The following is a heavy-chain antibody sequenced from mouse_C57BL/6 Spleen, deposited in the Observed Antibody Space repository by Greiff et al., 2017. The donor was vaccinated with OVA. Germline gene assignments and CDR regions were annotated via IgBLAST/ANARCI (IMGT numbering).Heavy chain of an antibody. D-gene: IGHD1-1*01. CDR3: ARSDYGSRDWYFDV. J-gene: IGHJ1*03. Sequence: EVKLQESGAELVRPGSSVKMSCKTSGYTFTSYGINWVKQRPGQGLEWIGYIYIGNGYTEYNEKFKGKATLTSDTSSSTAYMQLSSLTSEDSAIYFCARSDYGSRDWYFDVWGTGTTVTVSS. CDR1: GYTFTSYG. V-gene: IGHV1-58*01. CDR2: IYIGNGYT.